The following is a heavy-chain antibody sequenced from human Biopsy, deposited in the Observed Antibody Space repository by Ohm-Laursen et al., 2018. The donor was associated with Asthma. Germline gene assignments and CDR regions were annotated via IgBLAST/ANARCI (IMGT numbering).Heavy chain of an antibody. CDR2: IWYDGSNK. V-gene: IGHV3-33*01. Sequence: SLRLSCTASGFTFSSYGMHWVRQAPGKGLEWVAVIWYDGSNKYYADSVKGRFTISRDNSKNTPYLQMNSLRAEDTAVYYCARDREYSSGWYQPLFDYWGQGTLVTVSS. D-gene: IGHD6-19*01. CDR3: ARDREYSSGWYQPLFDY. CDR1: GFTFSSYG. J-gene: IGHJ4*02.